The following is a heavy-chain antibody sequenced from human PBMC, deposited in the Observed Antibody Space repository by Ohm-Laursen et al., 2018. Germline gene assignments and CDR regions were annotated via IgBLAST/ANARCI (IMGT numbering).Heavy chain of an antibody. Sequence: TLSLTCAVYGGSFSGYYWSWIRQPPGKGLESIGEINHSGSTNYNPSLKSRVSISVDTSKNQLSLRLSSVTAADTAVYYCARVYSSCDTWGQGTTVTVSS. CDR1: GGSFSGYY. CDR3: ARVYSSCDT. V-gene: IGHV4-34*01. J-gene: IGHJ6*02. CDR2: INHSGST. D-gene: IGHD2-2*02.